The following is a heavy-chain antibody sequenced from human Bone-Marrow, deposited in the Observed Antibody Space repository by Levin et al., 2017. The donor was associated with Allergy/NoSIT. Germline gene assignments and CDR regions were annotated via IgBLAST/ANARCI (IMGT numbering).Heavy chain of an antibody. J-gene: IGHJ4*02. CDR1: GYSFTTYP. D-gene: IGHD3-16*01. CDR3: ARRDASALYGDFDY. CDR2: INTNTGNP. V-gene: IGHV7-4-1*02. Sequence: ASVKVSCKASGYSFTTYPMNWVRQAPGQGLEWMGWINTNTGNPTYTQGFTGRFVFSLDTSVSTTYLQISSLQPEDTAVYYCARRDASALYGDFDYWGQGTLVTVSS.